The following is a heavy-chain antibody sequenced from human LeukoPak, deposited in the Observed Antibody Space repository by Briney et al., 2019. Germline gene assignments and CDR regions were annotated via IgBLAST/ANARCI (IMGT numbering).Heavy chain of an antibody. V-gene: IGHV3-23*01. Sequence: GGSLRLSCAASGFAVSSKYMSWVRQAPGKGLEWVSAISGSGGSTYYADSVKGRFTISRDNSKNTLYLQMNSLRAEDTAVYYCAKDSIVVVPAATFIAVAGTTPFDYWGQGTLVTVSS. D-gene: IGHD2-2*01. CDR3: AKDSIVVVPAATFIAVAGTTPFDY. CDR1: GFAVSSKY. CDR2: ISGSGGST. J-gene: IGHJ4*02.